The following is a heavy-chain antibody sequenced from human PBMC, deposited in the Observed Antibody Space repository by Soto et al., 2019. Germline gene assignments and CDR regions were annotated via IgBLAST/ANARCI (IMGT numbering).Heavy chain of an antibody. J-gene: IGHJ4*02. CDR2: IWYDGSNK. Sequence: QVQLVESGGGVVQPGRSLRLSCAASGFTFSSYGMHWVRQAPGKGLEWVAVIWYDGSNKYYADSVKGRFTISRDNSKNTRYLKMNSLRAEDTAVYYCASIAAADDYWGQGTLVTVSS. CDR1: GFTFSSYG. D-gene: IGHD6-13*01. V-gene: IGHV3-33*01. CDR3: ASIAAADDY.